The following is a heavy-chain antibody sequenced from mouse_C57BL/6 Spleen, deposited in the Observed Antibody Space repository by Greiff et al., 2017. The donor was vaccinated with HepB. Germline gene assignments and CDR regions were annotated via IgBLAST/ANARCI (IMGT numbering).Heavy chain of an antibody. CDR2: IYPGDGDT. V-gene: IGHV1-82*01. CDR1: GYAFSSSW. CDR3: ARGYYGSPYFDY. Sequence: VQLVESGPELVKPGASVKISCKASGYAFSSSWMNWVKQRPGKGLEWIGRIYPGDGDTNYNGKFKGKATLTADKSSSTAYMQLSSLTSEDSAVYFCARGYYGSPYFDYWGQGTTLTVAS. J-gene: IGHJ2*01. D-gene: IGHD1-1*01.